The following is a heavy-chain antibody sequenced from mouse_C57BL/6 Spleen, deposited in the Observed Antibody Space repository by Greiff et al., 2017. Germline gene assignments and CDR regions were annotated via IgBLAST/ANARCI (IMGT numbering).Heavy chain of an antibody. Sequence: EVQLVESGGGLVQPKGSLKLPCAASGFSFNTYAMNWVRQAPGKGLEWVARIRSKSNNYATYYADSVKDRFTIARDDSESMLYLQMSNLKTEDTAMYYCVRHDYDVPMDYWGQGTSVTVSS. D-gene: IGHD2-4*01. J-gene: IGHJ4*01. CDR3: VRHDYDVPMDY. CDR2: IRSKSNNYAT. CDR1: GFSFNTYA. V-gene: IGHV10-1*01.